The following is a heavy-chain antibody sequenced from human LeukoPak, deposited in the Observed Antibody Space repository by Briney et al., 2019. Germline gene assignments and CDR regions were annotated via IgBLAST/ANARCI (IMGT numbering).Heavy chain of an antibody. Sequence: ASVKVSCKASGYTFTCYYMHWVRQAPGQGLEWRGRINPNSGGTNYAQKFQGRVTMTRDTSISTAYMELSRLRSDDTAVYYCARGRRYYDILTGYYRRYNWFDPWGQGTLVTVSS. J-gene: IGHJ5*02. CDR2: INPNSGGT. CDR1: GYTFTCYY. V-gene: IGHV1-2*06. D-gene: IGHD3-9*01. CDR3: ARGRRYYDILTGYYRRYNWFDP.